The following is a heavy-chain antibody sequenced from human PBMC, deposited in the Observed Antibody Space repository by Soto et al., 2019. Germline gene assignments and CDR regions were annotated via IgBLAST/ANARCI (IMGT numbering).Heavy chain of an antibody. CDR2: ISGSGDST. D-gene: IGHD6-19*01. J-gene: IGHJ3*02. Sequence: GGSLRLSCAASGFTFSSYAMSWVRQAPGKGLEWVSGISGSGDSTYYAESGKGRFTISRDNSKNTVYLQMNSLRVEDTAVFYCAKMTAGGWHYDAVDIWGQGTMVTVSS. CDR3: AKMTAGGWHYDAVDI. V-gene: IGHV3-23*01. CDR1: GFTFSSYA.